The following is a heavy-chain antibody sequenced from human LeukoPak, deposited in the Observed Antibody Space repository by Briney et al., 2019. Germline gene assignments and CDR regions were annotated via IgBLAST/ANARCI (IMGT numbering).Heavy chain of an antibody. J-gene: IGHJ4*02. CDR2: INPNSGGT. Sequence: GASVKVSCKASGYTFTDYNMHWVRQAPGQGLEWMGWINPNSGGTNYAQKFQGRVTMTTDTSISTAYMEVSRLRSDDTAVYYCARLLAGGEGYWGQGTLVTVSS. D-gene: IGHD3-16*01. CDR1: GYTFTDYN. V-gene: IGHV1-2*02. CDR3: ARLLAGGEGY.